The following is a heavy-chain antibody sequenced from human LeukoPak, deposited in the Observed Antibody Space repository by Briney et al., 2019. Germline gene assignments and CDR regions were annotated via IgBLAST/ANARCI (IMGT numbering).Heavy chain of an antibody. D-gene: IGHD1-20*01. V-gene: IGHV1-46*01. CDR2: INPSGGST. CDR1: GYTFTSYY. CDR3: ARGGDNWNDGWDYFDY. J-gene: IGHJ4*02. Sequence: ASVKVSCKASGYTFTSYYMHWVRQAPGQGLEWMGIINPSGGSTSYAQKFQGRVTMTRDTSTSTVYMELSSLRSEDMAVYYCARGGDNWNDGWDYFDYWGQGTLVTVSS.